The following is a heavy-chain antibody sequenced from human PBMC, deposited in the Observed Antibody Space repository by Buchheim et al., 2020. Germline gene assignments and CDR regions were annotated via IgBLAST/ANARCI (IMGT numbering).Heavy chain of an antibody. Sequence: QVQLVQSGAEVKKPGASVKVSCKASGYTFTSYYMHWVRQAPGQGLEWMGIINPSGGSTSYAQKFQGRVTMTRDTSTSTGYMELSSLRSEDTAVYYCASVNGTVTNYYYYGMDVWGQGTT. CDR1: GYTFTSYY. CDR3: ASVNGTVTNYYYYGMDV. J-gene: IGHJ6*02. D-gene: IGHD4-17*01. CDR2: INPSGGST. V-gene: IGHV1-46*01.